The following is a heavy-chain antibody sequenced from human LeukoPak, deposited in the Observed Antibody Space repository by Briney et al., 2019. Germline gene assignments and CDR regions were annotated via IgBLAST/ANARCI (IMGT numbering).Heavy chain of an antibody. Sequence: VKVSCKASGYTFTSYGISWVRQAPGQGLEWMGRIIPILGIANYAQKFQGRVTITADKSTSTAYMELSSLRSEDTAVYYCARNDIVVVPAAIRYYGMDVWGQGTTVTVSS. CDR3: ARNDIVVVPAAIRYYGMDV. CDR1: GYTFTSYG. D-gene: IGHD2-2*02. J-gene: IGHJ6*02. CDR2: IIPILGIA. V-gene: IGHV1-69*10.